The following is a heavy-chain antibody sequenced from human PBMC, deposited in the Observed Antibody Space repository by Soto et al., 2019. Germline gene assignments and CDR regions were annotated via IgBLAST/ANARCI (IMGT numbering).Heavy chain of an antibody. CDR1: GYIFINYA. CDR2: INAGKGDT. V-gene: IGHV1-3*05. Sequence: QVHLVQSGAEEKKPGASVKVSCKASGYIFINYAIHWVRQAPGQRLEWMGWINAGKGDTIYSQKFQDRITINRDTSASTAYMELGRLRPEDMAVYYCARSPMTRGVIGAFDPWGQGTLVTVSS. CDR3: ARSPMTRGVIGAFDP. J-gene: IGHJ5*02. D-gene: IGHD3-10*01.